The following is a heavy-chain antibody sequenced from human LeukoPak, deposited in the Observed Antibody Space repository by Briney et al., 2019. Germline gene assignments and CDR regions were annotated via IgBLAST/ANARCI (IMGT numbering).Heavy chain of an antibody. CDR1: GGSISSSSYY. CDR2: IYYCWSN. Sequence: SETLSLTCTVSGGSISSSSYYWGCIRPPPGQGLVWVGSIYYCWSNYYNPSLKSRVTISVDTSKNQFSLKLSSVTAADRAVYYCASMDSSSWYWFDPWGQGTLVTVSS. CDR3: ASMDSSSWYWFDP. V-gene: IGHV4-39*01. J-gene: IGHJ5*02. D-gene: IGHD6-13*01.